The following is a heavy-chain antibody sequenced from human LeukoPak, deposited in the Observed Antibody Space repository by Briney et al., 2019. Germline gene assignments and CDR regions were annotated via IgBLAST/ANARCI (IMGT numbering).Heavy chain of an antibody. CDR2: VYHSGGT. D-gene: IGHD3-22*01. CDR1: GGSINAYY. Sequence: SETLSLTCTVSGGSINAYYWSWIRQPPGKGLEWIGYVYHSGGTNYNPSLKSRVTMSVDTSNNQFSLKLSSVTAADTAMYYCAREGDYYDSGGYYRIDFWGQGTLVTVSS. J-gene: IGHJ4*02. V-gene: IGHV4-59*01. CDR3: AREGDYYDSGGYYRIDF.